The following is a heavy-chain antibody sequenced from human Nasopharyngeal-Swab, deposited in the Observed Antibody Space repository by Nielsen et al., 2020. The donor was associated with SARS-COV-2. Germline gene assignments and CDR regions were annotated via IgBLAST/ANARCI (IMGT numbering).Heavy chain of an antibody. CDR3: ARGKTGDYLKFDY. V-gene: IGHV3-21*01. D-gene: IGHD4-17*01. CDR2: ISSSSSYI. J-gene: IGHJ4*02. CDR1: GFTFSSYS. Sequence: GGSLRLSCAASGFTFSSYSMNWVRQAPGKGLEWVSSISSSSSYIYYADSVKGRFTISRDNAKNSLYLQMNSLRAEDTAVYYCARGKTGDYLKFDYWGQGTLVTVSS.